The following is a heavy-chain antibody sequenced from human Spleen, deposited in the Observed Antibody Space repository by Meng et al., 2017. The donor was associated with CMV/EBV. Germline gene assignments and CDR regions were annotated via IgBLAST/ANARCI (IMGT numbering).Heavy chain of an antibody. Sequence: GGSLRLSCAASGFTFSSYAMSWVRQAPGKGLEWVANIKQDGSEKYYVDSVKGRFTISRDNAKNSLYLQMNSLRAEDTAVYYCARLSPAWSQFIDYWGQGTLVTVSS. V-gene: IGHV3-7*01. CDR1: GFTFSSYA. CDR2: IKQDGSEK. D-gene: IGHD3-3*01. J-gene: IGHJ4*02. CDR3: ARLSPAWSQFIDY.